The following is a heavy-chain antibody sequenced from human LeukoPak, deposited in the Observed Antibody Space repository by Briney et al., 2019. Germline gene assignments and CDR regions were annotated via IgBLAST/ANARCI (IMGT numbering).Heavy chain of an antibody. Sequence: GGSLRLSCAASGFTFNRYWMSWVRQAPGKELQWVANIKQDGSAKYYVDSVKGRFTISRDNAKNSLYLQMNSLRAEDTAVYYCASYYDFWSGYYTYYFDYWGQGTLVTVSS. D-gene: IGHD3-3*01. CDR2: IKQDGSAK. J-gene: IGHJ4*02. V-gene: IGHV3-7*01. CDR3: ASYYDFWSGYYTYYFDY. CDR1: GFTFNRYW.